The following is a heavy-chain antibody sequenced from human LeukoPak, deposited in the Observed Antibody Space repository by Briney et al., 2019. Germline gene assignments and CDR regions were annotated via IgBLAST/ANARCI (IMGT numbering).Heavy chain of an antibody. Sequence: GGSLRLSCAASGFTFSSYSMNWVRQAPGKGLESVSSISSSSSYIYYADSVKGRFTISRDNAKNSLYLQMNSLRAEDTAVYYCASQSRITFGGVIVILDYWGQGTLVTVSS. CDR2: ISSSSSYI. CDR3: ASQSRITFGGVIVILDY. D-gene: IGHD3-16*02. CDR1: GFTFSSYS. V-gene: IGHV3-21*01. J-gene: IGHJ4*02.